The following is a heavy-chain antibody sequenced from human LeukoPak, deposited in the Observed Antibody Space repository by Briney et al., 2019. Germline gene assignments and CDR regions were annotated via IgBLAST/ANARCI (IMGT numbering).Heavy chain of an antibody. J-gene: IGHJ4*02. Sequence: SETLSLTCTVSGGSISTSSSYWSWIRHPPGKGLEWIGSVFFSGNTYYSPSLKGRITISVDTSNNQFSLKLNSVTAADTAVYYCARSYGDYFDYWGQGTLVTVSS. V-gene: IGHV4-39*07. D-gene: IGHD4-17*01. CDR2: VFFSGNT. CDR3: ARSYGDYFDY. CDR1: GGSISTSSSY.